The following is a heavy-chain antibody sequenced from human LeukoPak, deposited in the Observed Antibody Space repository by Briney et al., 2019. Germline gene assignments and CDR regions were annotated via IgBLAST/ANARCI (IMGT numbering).Heavy chain of an antibody. J-gene: IGHJ4*02. D-gene: IGHD4-17*01. CDR1: GFTFSNYG. CDR3: AKDRQADYGDFDSPDY. CDR2: MSYDGGNK. V-gene: IGHV3-30*18. Sequence: GKSLTLSCAASGFTFSNYGMHWVRQAPGKGLEWVAVMSYDGGNKYYADSVKGRFSISRDNSKNTLYLQMSSLRTEDTAVYYCAKDRQADYGDFDSPDYWGQGTLVTVSS.